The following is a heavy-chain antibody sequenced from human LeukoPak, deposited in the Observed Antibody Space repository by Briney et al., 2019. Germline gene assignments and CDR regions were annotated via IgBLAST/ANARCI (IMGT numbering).Heavy chain of an antibody. J-gene: IGHJ4*02. CDR3: AKDARYCSGGSCYSVELGSDY. CDR1: GFTFDDYA. D-gene: IGHD2-15*01. V-gene: IGHV3-9*01. Sequence: GGSLRLSCAASGFTFDDYAMHWVRHAPGKGLEWVSGISWNSGSIGYADSVKGRFTISRDNAKNSLYLQMNSLRAEDTALYYCAKDARYCSGGSCYSVELGSDYWGQGTLVTVSS. CDR2: ISWNSGSI.